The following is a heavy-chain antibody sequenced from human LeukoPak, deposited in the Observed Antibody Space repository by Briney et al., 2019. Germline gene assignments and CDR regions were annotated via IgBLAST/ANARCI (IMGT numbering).Heavy chain of an antibody. CDR3: AKDNPVLDY. CDR1: GFPFSRHG. CDR2: IQYDERNK. D-gene: IGHD3-10*02. J-gene: IGHJ4*02. V-gene: IGHV3-30*02. Sequence: PGGSLRLSCVASGFPFSRHGMHWVRQAPDKGLEWVSFIQYDERNKFYAASVRGRFTISRDISKNTLYLQMNSLRAEDTAVYFCAKDNPVLDYWGQGTQVTVSS.